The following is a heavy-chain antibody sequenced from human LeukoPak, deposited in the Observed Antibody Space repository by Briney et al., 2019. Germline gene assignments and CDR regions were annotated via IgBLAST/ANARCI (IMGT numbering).Heavy chain of an antibody. CDR1: GGSISSGDYY. D-gene: IGHD2-8*01. J-gene: IGHJ6*03. V-gene: IGHV4-30-4*02. CDR3: AREVVLMVYANYYMDV. Sequence: SETLSLTCTVSGGSISSGDYYWSWIRQPPGKGLEWIGYIYYSGSTYYNPSLKSRVTISVDPTKNQFALKLSSVTAADTAVYYCAREVVLMVYANYYMDVWGKGTTVTVYS. CDR2: IYYSGST.